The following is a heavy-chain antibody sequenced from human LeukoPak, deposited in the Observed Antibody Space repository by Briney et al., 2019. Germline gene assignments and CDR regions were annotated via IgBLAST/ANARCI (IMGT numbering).Heavy chain of an antibody. J-gene: IGHJ3*02. Sequence: RQAPGXXLEWMGRINPNNGGTNYAQKLQGRVTMTTDTSKSTAYMELRSLRFDDTAVYYCARDGFFGSGIVGAFDIWGQGTMVTVSS. CDR2: INPNNGGT. V-gene: IGHV1-18*01. CDR3: ARDGFFGSGIVGAFDI. D-gene: IGHD3-10*01.